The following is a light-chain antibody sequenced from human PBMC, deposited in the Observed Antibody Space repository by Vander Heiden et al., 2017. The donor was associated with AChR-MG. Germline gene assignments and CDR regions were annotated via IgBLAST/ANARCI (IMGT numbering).Light chain of an antibody. CDR2: SNN. CDR3: AAWDDGLKGPV. CDR1: SSTIGDNT. J-gene: IGLJ2*01. V-gene: IGLV1-44*01. Sequence: QSVLTQPPSASGTPGQRVPISCSGSSSTIGDNTVHWYQKLPGAAPKLLIFSNNERPSGVPDRFSGSKSGTSASLAIRGLQSEDEADYYCAAWDDGLKGPVFGGGTKLTVL.